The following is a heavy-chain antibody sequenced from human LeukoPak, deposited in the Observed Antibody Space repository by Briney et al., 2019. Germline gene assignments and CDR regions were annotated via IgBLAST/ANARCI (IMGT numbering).Heavy chain of an antibody. Sequence: GGSLRLSCAASGFTFSSSAMSWVRQAPGKGLVWVSRINGDGSSTTYAGSVKGRFTISRDNARNTLYLQMNTLRAEDTAVYYCARGGAVPANCFDPWGQGTLVTVSS. CDR2: INGDGSST. J-gene: IGHJ5*02. D-gene: IGHD2-2*01. CDR3: ARGGAVPANCFDP. CDR1: GFTFSSSA. V-gene: IGHV3-74*01.